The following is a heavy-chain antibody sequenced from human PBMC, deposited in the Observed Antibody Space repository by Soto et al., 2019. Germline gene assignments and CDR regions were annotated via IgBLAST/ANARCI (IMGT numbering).Heavy chain of an antibody. CDR2: IKLDGTEK. D-gene: IGHD3-10*01. CDR1: RVTVSSSW. J-gene: IGHJ4*02. Sequence: LRLASVSCRVTVSSSWVGWARKEPGEGLEWVGTIKLDGTEKKYVDSVKGRFTISRDNAENSVYLQMNSLRAEDTAVYYCARDSGYGSGNSVNHYLDYWGQGTLVTVSS. V-gene: IGHV3-7*01. CDR3: ARDSGYGSGNSVNHYLDY.